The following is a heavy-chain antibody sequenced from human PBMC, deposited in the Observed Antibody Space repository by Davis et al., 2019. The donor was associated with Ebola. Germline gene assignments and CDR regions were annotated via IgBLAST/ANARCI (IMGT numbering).Heavy chain of an antibody. CDR3: ARDTRIQLWLYRSPANYYYGMDV. D-gene: IGHD5-18*01. V-gene: IGHV1-18*01. CDR1: GYTFTSYG. Sequence: ASVKVSCKASGYTFTSYGISWVRQAPGQGLEWMGWISAYNGNTNYAQKLQGRATMTTDTSTSTAYMELRSLRSDDTAVYYCARDTRIQLWLYRSPANYYYGMDVWGQGTTVTVSS. J-gene: IGHJ6*02. CDR2: ISAYNGNT.